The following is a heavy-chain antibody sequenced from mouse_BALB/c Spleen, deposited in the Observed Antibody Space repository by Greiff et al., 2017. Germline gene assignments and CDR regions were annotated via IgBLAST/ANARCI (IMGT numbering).Heavy chain of an antibody. V-gene: IGHV1-7*01. D-gene: IGHD2-1*01. J-gene: IGHJ4*01. Sequence: QVQLKESGAELAKPGASVKMSCKASGYTFTSYWMHWVKQRPGQGLEWIGYINPSTGYTEYNQKFKDKATLTADKSSSTAYMQLSSLTSEDSAVYYCARSDYGNYEDAMDYWGQGTSVTVSS. CDR2: INPSTGYT. CDR1: GYTFTSYW. CDR3: ARSDYGNYEDAMDY.